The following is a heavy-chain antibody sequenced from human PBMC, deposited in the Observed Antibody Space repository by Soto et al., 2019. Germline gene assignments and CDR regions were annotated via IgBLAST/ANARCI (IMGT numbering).Heavy chain of an antibody. Sequence: EVQLVESGGGLVQPGGSLRLSCAASGFTFSSYEMNWVRQAPGKGLEWVSYISSSGSTIYYADSVKGRFTISRDNAKNSLYLQMNSLRAEDTAVYYCARDSRAAIYYYYYYGMDVWGQGTTFTVSS. D-gene: IGHD2-2*02. V-gene: IGHV3-48*03. CDR3: ARDSRAAIYYYYYYGMDV. CDR1: GFTFSSYE. CDR2: ISSSGSTI. J-gene: IGHJ6*02.